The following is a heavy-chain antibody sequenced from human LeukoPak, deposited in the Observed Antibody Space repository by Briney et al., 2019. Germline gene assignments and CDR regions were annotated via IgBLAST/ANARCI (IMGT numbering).Heavy chain of an antibody. J-gene: IGHJ6*03. CDR1: GYTFTSYY. CDR3: ARGVSGTYYYYYMDV. V-gene: IGHV1-46*01. D-gene: IGHD6-19*01. CDR2: INPSGGST. Sequence: ASVKVSCKASGYTFTSYYMHWVRQAPGQGLEWMGIINPSGGSTSYAQKFQGRVTMTRDTSTSTAYMELSRLRSDDTAVYYCARGVSGTYYYYYMDVWGKGTTVTVSS.